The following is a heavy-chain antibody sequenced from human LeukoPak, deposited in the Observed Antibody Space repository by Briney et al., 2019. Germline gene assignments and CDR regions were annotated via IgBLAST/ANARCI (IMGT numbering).Heavy chain of an antibody. CDR2: ISAYNGNT. CDR3: ARGGKAVAGSSWGYYYYMDV. D-gene: IGHD6-19*01. J-gene: IGHJ6*03. CDR1: GYTFTSYG. Sequence: ASVKVSCKASGYTFTSYGISWVRQAPGQGLEWMGWISAYNGNTNYAQKLQGRVTMTTDTSTSTAYMELRSLRSDDTAVYYCARGGKAVAGSSWGYYYYMDVWGKGTTVTISS. V-gene: IGHV1-18*01.